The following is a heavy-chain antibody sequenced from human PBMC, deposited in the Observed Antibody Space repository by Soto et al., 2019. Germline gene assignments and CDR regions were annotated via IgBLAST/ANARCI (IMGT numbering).Heavy chain of an antibody. Sequence: EMQLVESGGGLVQPGGSLRLSCADSGSAFSTYAMSWVRQGPRKGLEWVSTTSGSGGSTYFADPVKGRFTVSRDNSKHIVYLQMSRRRAEDTAMYYCANGLHRPGGYCYYAMDAWGQGNTVIVSS. D-gene: IGHD2-15*01. CDR2: TSGSGGST. J-gene: IGHJ6*02. CDR3: ANGLHRPGGYCYYAMDA. V-gene: IGHV3-23*04. CDR1: GSAFSTYA.